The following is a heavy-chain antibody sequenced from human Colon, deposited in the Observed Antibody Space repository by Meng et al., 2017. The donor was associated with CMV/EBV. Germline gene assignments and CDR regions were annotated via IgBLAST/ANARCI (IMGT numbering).Heavy chain of an antibody. Sequence: QMQLQESGPGLVXXXXXLXLTXTXSGDSIRPTTYYWGWIRQSPGKPLEWIGSIYYSGSTYYNPSLKSRLTISVDTSKNQFSLNLNSVTAADTAVYYCARNKWGSAPLYWYFDLWGRGTLVTVSS. D-gene: IGHD7-27*01. CDR2: IYYSGST. CDR3: ARNKWGSAPLYWYFDL. V-gene: IGHV4-39*07. J-gene: IGHJ2*01. CDR1: GDSIRPTTYY.